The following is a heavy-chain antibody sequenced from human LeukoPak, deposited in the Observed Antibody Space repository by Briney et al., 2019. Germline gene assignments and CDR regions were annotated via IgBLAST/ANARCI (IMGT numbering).Heavy chain of an antibody. J-gene: IGHJ4*02. Sequence: ASVKVSCKASGYTFTSYAMHWVRQAPGQGLGWMGWISTYNGDTNYAQKLQGRVTMTTDTSTSTAYMELRSLRSDDTAVYYCAREGLGELTLDYWGQGTLVTVSS. CDR3: AREGLGELTLDY. CDR1: GYTFTSYA. D-gene: IGHD3-16*01. CDR2: ISTYNGDT. V-gene: IGHV1-18*01.